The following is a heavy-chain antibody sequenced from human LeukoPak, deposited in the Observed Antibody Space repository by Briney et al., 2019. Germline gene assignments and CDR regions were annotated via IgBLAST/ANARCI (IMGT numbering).Heavy chain of an antibody. CDR2: ISYDGSNK. CDR3: AKDSGYYSRWPNWFDP. J-gene: IGHJ5*02. D-gene: IGHD3-9*01. Sequence: PGRSLRLSCAASGFTFSSYAMHWVRQAPGKGLEWVAVISYDGSNKYYADSVKGRFTISRDDSKNTLYLQMNSLRAEDTAVYYCAKDSGYYSRWPNWFDPWGQGTLVTVSS. V-gene: IGHV3-30*18. CDR1: GFTFSSYA.